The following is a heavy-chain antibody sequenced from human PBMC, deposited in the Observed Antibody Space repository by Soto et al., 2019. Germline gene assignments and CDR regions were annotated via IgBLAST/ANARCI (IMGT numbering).Heavy chain of an antibody. J-gene: IGHJ4*02. CDR1: GGTFSRYA. CDR2: IIPIFGTA. CDR3: VREGHRSGYVVL. Sequence: SVKVSCKASGGTFSRYAISWVRQAPGQGLEWMGGIIPIFGTANYAQKFQGRATIIADESTSTADMELSSLRSEETAVYYCVREGHRSGYVVLWGKGTPVTV. V-gene: IGHV1-69*13. D-gene: IGHD3-22*01.